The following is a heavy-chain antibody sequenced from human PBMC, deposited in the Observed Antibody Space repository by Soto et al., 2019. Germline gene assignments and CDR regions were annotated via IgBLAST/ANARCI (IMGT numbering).Heavy chain of an antibody. Sequence: SVKVSCKASGGTFSSYAISWVLQAPGQGLEWMGGIIPIFGTANYAQKFQGRVTITADESTSTAYMELSSLRSEDTAVYYCAIPIKTVTNRDSSYGRDVWGQGTTVT. CDR2: IIPIFGTA. CDR1: GGTFSSYA. CDR3: AIPIKTVTNRDSSYGRDV. J-gene: IGHJ6*02. D-gene: IGHD4-4*01. V-gene: IGHV1-69*13.